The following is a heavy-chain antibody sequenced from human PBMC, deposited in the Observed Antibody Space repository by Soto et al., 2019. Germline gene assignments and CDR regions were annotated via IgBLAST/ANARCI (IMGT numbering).Heavy chain of an antibody. Sequence: GGSLRLSCTASGFTFGDYAMSWFRQAPGKGLEWVGFIRSKAYGGTTEYAASVKGRFTISRDDSKSIAYLQMNSLKTEDTAVYYCTRGMVTTEYYYYGMDVWGQGTTVTVSS. V-gene: IGHV3-49*03. J-gene: IGHJ6*02. D-gene: IGHD4-17*01. CDR1: GFTFGDYA. CDR3: TRGMVTTEYYYYGMDV. CDR2: IRSKAYGGTT.